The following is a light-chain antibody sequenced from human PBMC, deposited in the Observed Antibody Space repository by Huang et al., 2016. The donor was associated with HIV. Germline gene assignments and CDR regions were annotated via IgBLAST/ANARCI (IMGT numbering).Light chain of an antibody. Sequence: DVVLTQSPLSLPGTLGQPASISCRSSQSLVSSDGNIYLNWFQRRPGQSPRRLIYKVSKRDSGVPARFSGSGSDTDFKLNISSVEAEDVGFYYCMQGSHWPGALGQGTKVELK. CDR3: MQGSHWPGA. CDR1: QSLVSSDGNIY. J-gene: IGKJ1*01. CDR2: KVS. V-gene: IGKV2-30*01.